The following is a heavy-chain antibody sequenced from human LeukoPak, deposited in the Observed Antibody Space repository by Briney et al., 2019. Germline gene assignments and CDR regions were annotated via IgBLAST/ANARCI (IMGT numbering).Heavy chain of an antibody. Sequence: GASVKVSCKASGYTFRDYLLHWVRQAPGQGLEWMGGIITIFGTAKYAQKFQGRVTITADESTTTAYMELSSLRSEDTAVYYCARDTPLRLENWFDPWGQGTLVTVSS. D-gene: IGHD1-1*01. J-gene: IGHJ5*02. CDR3: ARDTPLRLENWFDP. CDR1: GYTFRDYL. V-gene: IGHV1-69*13. CDR2: IITIFGTA.